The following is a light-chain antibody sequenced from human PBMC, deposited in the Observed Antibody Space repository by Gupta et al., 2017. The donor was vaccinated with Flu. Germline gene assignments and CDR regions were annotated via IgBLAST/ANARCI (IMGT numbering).Light chain of an antibody. CDR3: QQYDAYPWS. V-gene: IGKV1-5*03. CDR2: KAS. CDR1: QSVGSY. Sequence: DIQVTQSPSTLSASAGDRVTITCRASQSVGSYLAWYQQKPGKAPKLLINKASNLESGVSSRFSGSGSGTEFTFTISRLQPDDFATYYCQQYDAYPWSFGQGTTVEIK. J-gene: IGKJ1*01.